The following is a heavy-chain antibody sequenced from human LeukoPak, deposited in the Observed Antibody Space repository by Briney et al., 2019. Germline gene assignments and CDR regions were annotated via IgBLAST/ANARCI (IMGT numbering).Heavy chain of an antibody. J-gene: IGHJ6*04. CDR2: ISGSGGST. Sequence: RGGSLRLSCAASGFTFSSYAMSWARHAPGKGLEWVSSISGSGGSTYYADSVKGRFTISRDNSKNTLYLQMNSLSAEDTAVYYCAKVGSFGDYYYYGMDVWGKGTTVTVSS. CDR3: AKVGSFGDYYYYGMDV. V-gene: IGHV3-23*01. CDR1: GFTFSSYA. D-gene: IGHD3-10*01.